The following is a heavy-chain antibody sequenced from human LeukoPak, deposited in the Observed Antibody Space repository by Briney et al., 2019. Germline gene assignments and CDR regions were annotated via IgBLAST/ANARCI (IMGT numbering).Heavy chain of an antibody. V-gene: IGHV1-2*02. CDR2: INPNSGGT. CDR1: GYTFTGCY. J-gene: IGHJ4*02. CDR3: ARDIDGYNSDY. D-gene: IGHD5-24*01. Sequence: ASVKVSCKAPGYTFTGCYMHWVRQAPGQGLEWMGWINPNSGGTNYAQKFQGRVTMTRDTSISTAYMELSRLRSDDTAVYYCARDIDGYNSDYWGQGTLVTVSS.